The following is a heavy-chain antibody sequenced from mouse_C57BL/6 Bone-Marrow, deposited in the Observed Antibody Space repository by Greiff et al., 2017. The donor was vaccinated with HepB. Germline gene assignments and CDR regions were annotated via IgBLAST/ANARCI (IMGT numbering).Heavy chain of an antibody. Sequence: EVKLQESGPELVKPGASVKISCKASGYSFTDYNMNWVKQSNGKSLEWIGVINPNYGTTSYNQKFKGKATLTVDQSSSTAYMQLNSLTSEDSAVYYCAREGGYYDYGYAMDYWGQGTSVTVSS. D-gene: IGHD2-4*01. CDR3: AREGGYYDYGYAMDY. CDR2: INPNYGTT. V-gene: IGHV1-39*01. J-gene: IGHJ4*01. CDR1: GYSFTDYN.